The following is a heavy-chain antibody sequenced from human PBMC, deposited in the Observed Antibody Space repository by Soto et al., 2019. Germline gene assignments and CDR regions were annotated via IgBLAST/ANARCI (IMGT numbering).Heavy chain of an antibody. D-gene: IGHD3-9*01. CDR3: ARELTDYDILTGYYSYYYGMDF. V-gene: IGHV1-69*04. J-gene: IGHJ6*02. CDR2: IIPILGIA. Sequence: SVKVSCKASGGTFSSYTISWVRQAPGQGLEWMGRIIPILGIANYAQKIQGRVTITADESTSTAYMELSSLRSEDTAVYYCARELTDYDILTGYYSYYYGMDFWG. CDR1: GGTFSSYT.